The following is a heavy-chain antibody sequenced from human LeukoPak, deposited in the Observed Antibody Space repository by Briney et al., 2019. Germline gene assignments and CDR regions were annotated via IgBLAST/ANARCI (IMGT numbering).Heavy chain of an antibody. CDR3: TRDHGSGSYPVH. V-gene: IGHV3-49*04. Sequence: GGSLRLSCAAFGFTLSSYGMHWVRQAPGKGLEWVGFIRSKAYGGTTEYAASVKGRFTISRDDSKSIAYLQMNSLKTEDTAVYYCTRDHGSGSYPVHWGQGTLVTVSS. CDR2: IRSKAYGGTT. D-gene: IGHD3-10*01. J-gene: IGHJ4*02. CDR1: GFTLSSYG.